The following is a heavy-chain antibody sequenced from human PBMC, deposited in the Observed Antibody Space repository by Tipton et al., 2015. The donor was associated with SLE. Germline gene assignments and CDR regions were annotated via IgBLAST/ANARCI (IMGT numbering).Heavy chain of an antibody. Sequence: SLRLSCAASGFTFSSYAMSWVRQAPGKGLEWVAFIRYDGSNKYYADSVKGRFTISRDNSKNTLYLQMNSLRAEDTAVYYCARNQEAADLVGSDYWGQGTLVTVSS. J-gene: IGHJ4*02. CDR2: IRYDGSNK. D-gene: IGHD2-8*02. CDR3: ARNQEAADLVGSDY. V-gene: IGHV3-30*02. CDR1: GFTFSSYA.